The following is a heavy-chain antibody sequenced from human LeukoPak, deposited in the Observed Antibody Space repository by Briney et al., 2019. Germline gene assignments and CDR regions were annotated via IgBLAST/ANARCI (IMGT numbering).Heavy chain of an antibody. CDR2: INHSGST. D-gene: IGHD2-8*01. Sequence: PSETLSLTCAVYGGSFSGYYWSWIRQPPGKGLEWIGEINHSGSTNYNPSLKSRVTISVDTSKNQFSLKLSSVTAADTAVYYCARGTLYNGVNLKGGWYFDLWGRGTLVTVSS. CDR1: GGSFSGYY. V-gene: IGHV4-34*01. J-gene: IGHJ2*01. CDR3: ARGTLYNGVNLKGGWYFDL.